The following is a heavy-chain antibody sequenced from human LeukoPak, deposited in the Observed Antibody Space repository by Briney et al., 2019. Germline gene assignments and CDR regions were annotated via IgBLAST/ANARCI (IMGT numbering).Heavy chain of an antibody. CDR1: AGSISSSSYY. CDR3: ARLSGYHYYYYYYYMDV. Sequence: KPSETLSLTCTVSAGSISSSSYYWGWIRQPPGKGLEWIGYIYYSGSTNYNPSLKSRVTISVDTSKNQFSLKLSSVTAADTAVYYYARLSGYHYYYYYYYMDVWGKGTTVTISS. D-gene: IGHD3-3*01. CDR2: IYYSGST. V-gene: IGHV4-61*05. J-gene: IGHJ6*03.